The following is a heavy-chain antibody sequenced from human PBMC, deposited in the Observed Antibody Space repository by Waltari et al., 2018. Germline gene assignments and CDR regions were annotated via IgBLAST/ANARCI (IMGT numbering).Heavy chain of an antibody. J-gene: IGHJ4*02. CDR1: GFSFRSDG. Sequence: VQLVESGGGVVQPGRSLRLACAASGFSFRSDGMHWVRQAPVKGPEWGAARSREGRNELYACPVEGRFTISRENSNNMLYLQLTSLRAEDTAIYYCVRGGGPYFDYWGQGALVIVSS. CDR3: VRGGGPYFDY. D-gene: IGHD2-15*01. CDR2: RSREGRNE. V-gene: IGHV3-30*13.